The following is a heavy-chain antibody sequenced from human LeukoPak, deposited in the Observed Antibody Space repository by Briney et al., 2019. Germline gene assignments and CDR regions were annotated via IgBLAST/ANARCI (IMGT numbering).Heavy chain of an antibody. CDR1: GYTFTSYA. CDR2: INTDTKNP. V-gene: IGHV7-4-1*01. CDR3: ARAGDGYNRPHNVY. Sequence: ASEKVSCKASGYTFTSYAMNWVRQASGQGLEWMGWINTDTKNPTYAQGFTGRFVFSLDTSVSTAYLQIYSLEPEDTAVYYCARAGDGYNRPHNVYWGQGTLVTVSS. J-gene: IGHJ4*02. D-gene: IGHD5-24*01.